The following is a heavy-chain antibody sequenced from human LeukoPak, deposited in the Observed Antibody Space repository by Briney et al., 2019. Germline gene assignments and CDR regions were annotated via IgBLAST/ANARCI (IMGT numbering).Heavy chain of an antibody. D-gene: IGHD2-2*01. CDR3: TTDSYCSTTTCYASSNYYYGLDA. CDR2: IYRNADGGTT. V-gene: IGHV3-15*05. Sequence: GGSLRLSCAASGFTFSNAWMTWVRQAPGKGLEWVGRIYRNADGGTTDYAAPVKGRFTISRDDSKNTLYLQMNSLKTEDTAVYYCTTDSYCSTTTCYASSNYYYGLDAWGQGTSVTLSS. CDR1: GFTFSNAW. J-gene: IGHJ6*02.